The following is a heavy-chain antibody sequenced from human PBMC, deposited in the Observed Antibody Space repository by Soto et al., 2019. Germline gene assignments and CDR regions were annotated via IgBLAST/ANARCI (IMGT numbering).Heavy chain of an antibody. CDR3: ARHVAHDDWLDP. D-gene: IGHD2-21*01. CDR1: AGSIRRIISS. J-gene: IGHJ5*02. Sequence: QLQLQESGPGLVRPPRPLPLTGSVSAGSIRRIISSWGWFRRPPGKELRWIGITFETGRTYSDPSLKSPTTIAVNTSKSQFSLKLSSVTAADTAGYYGARHVAHDDWLDPWGQGTLVTVSS. CDR2: TFETGRT. V-gene: IGHV4-39*01.